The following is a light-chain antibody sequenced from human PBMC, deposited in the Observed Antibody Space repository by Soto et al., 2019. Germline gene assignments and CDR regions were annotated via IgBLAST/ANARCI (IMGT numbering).Light chain of an antibody. CDR3: QSFDTRLNSVV. CDR1: SSNIGAGYD. V-gene: IGLV1-40*01. Sequence: QSVVTQPPSVSGAPGQRVTISCTGSSSNIGAGYDVHWYQQFPGTAPKLLIYGNNNRPSGVTDLFSGSKSGTSASLAITGLQAEDEADYYCQSFDTRLNSVVFGGGTKLTVL. J-gene: IGLJ2*01. CDR2: GNN.